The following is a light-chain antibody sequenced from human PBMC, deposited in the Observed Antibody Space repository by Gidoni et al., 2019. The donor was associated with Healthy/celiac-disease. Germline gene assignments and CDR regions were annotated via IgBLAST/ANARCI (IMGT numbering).Light chain of an antibody. CDR1: QSFSSY. CDR2: DAS. Sequence: EIVVTQSPATLSLSPGERATLSCRASQSFSSYLAWYQQKPGQAPRLLIYDASNRATGIPARFSGSGSGTDFTLTISSLEPEDFAVYYCQQRSNWPPGLTFGGGTKVEIK. J-gene: IGKJ4*01. CDR3: QQRSNWPPGLT. V-gene: IGKV3-11*01.